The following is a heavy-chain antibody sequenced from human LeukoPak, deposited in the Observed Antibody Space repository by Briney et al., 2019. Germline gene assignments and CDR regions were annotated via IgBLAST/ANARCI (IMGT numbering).Heavy chain of an antibody. J-gene: IGHJ4*02. CDR2: INSDGSST. V-gene: IGHV3-74*01. Sequence: GGSLRLSCAASGFTFSSYWMHWVRQAPEKGLVWVSRINSDGSSTTYADSVKGRFTISRDNAKNTLYLQMSSLRAEDTAVYYCARGAWGSHDYWGQGTLVTVSS. CDR3: ARGAWGSHDY. D-gene: IGHD7-27*01. CDR1: GFTFSSYW.